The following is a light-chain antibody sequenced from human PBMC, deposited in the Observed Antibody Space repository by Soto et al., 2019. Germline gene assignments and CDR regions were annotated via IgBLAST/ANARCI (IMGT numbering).Light chain of an antibody. CDR2: AAS. V-gene: IGKV3-20*01. Sequence: EIVLTQSPGTLSLSPGERATLSCRSSQSVGTSYLAWYQQKPGQAPRLLIYAASSRATGIPDRFTGSGSGTDFALTISRLEPEDSAVYYCQQYGSSPTWTFGQGTKVDTK. CDR1: QSVGTSY. CDR3: QQYGSSPTWT. J-gene: IGKJ1*01.